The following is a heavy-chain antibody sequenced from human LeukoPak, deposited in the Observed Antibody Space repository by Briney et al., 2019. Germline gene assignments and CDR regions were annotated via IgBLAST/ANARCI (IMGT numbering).Heavy chain of an antibody. CDR2: IYTSGST. J-gene: IGHJ4*02. D-gene: IGHD2-15*01. Sequence: SETLSLTCTVSGGSISSYYWSRIRQPAGKGLEWIGRIYTSGSTNYNPSLKSRVTMSVDTSKNQFSLKLSSVTAADTAVYYCARDPLGYCSGGSCYSDYWGQGTLVTVSS. CDR1: GGSISSYY. V-gene: IGHV4-4*07. CDR3: ARDPLGYCSGGSCYSDY.